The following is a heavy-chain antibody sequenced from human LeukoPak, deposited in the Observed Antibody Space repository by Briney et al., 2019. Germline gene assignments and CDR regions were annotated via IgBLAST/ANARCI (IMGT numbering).Heavy chain of an antibody. D-gene: IGHD4-17*01. CDR3: AKGARGDTVTSIVGLNWFDP. CDR1: GTTFRSYG. J-gene: IGHJ5*02. V-gene: IGHV3-30*18. Sequence: PGGSLRLSCAASGTTFRSYGMHWVRQAPGKGLEWVAVISYDGSHKYYADSVKGRFSISRDNSKNTLYLQMNSLRADDTAVYYCAKGARGDTVTSIVGLNWFDPWGQGTLVTVSS. CDR2: ISYDGSHK.